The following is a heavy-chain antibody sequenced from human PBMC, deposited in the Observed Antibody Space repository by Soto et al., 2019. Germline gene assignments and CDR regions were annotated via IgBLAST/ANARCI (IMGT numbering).Heavy chain of an antibody. CDR2: ISGSGGST. J-gene: IGHJ3*02. V-gene: IGHV3-23*01. CDR3: AKDHSPVSVSIFGVVIPFRHHDAFDI. CDR1: GFTFSSYA. D-gene: IGHD3-3*01. Sequence: EVQLLESGGGLVQPGGSLRLSCAASGFTFSSYAMSWVRQAPGKGLEWGSAISGSGGSTYYADSVKGRFTISRDNSKNSLYLQMNSMRAEDTAVYYCAKDHSPVSVSIFGVVIPFRHHDAFDIWGQGTMVTVSS.